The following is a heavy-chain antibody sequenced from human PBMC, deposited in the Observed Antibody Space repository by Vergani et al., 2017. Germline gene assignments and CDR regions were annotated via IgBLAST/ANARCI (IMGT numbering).Heavy chain of an antibody. CDR1: GFTFSSYS. Sequence: EVQLLESGGGLVQPGGSLRLSCAASGFTFSSYSMSWVRQAPGKGLEWVANIKQDGSEKYYVDSVKGRFTISRDNAKNSLYLQMNSLRAEDTAVYYCARAESLMVRGVIGGFDIWGQGTMVTVSS. D-gene: IGHD3-10*01. CDR3: ARAESLMVRGVIGGFDI. J-gene: IGHJ3*02. CDR2: IKQDGSEK. V-gene: IGHV3-7*03.